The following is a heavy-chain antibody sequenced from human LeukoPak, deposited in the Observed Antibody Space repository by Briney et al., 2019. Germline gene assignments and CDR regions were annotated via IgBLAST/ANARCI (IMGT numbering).Heavy chain of an antibody. Sequence: SETLSLTCAVYGGSFSGYYWSWIRQPPGKGLEWIGEINHSGSTNYNPSLKSRVTISVDTSKNQFSLKLSSVTAADTAVYYCAKTEGRAVPSYYFDYWGQGTLVTVSS. CDR2: INHSGST. CDR3: AKTEGRAVPSYYFDY. V-gene: IGHV4-34*01. CDR1: GGSFSGYY. J-gene: IGHJ4*02. D-gene: IGHD1-26*01.